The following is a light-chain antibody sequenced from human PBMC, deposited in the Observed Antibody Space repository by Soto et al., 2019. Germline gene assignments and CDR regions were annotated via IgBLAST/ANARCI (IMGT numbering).Light chain of an antibody. CDR2: LNN. CDR1: SSNIAGNT. V-gene: IGLV1-44*01. Sequence: QSVLTQPPSASGTPGQRVTISCSGSSSNIAGNTVNWYQHVPGTAPKLLIYLNNQRPSGVPDRFSGSKSGTSASLAISALQSEDEAAYYCAAWDDNLHGPIFGGGTKLTVL. CDR3: AAWDDNLHGPI. J-gene: IGLJ2*01.